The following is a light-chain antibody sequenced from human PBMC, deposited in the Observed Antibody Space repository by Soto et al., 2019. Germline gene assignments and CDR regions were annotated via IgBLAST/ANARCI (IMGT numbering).Light chain of an antibody. CDR1: QSISSY. V-gene: IGKV3-11*01. CDR3: QQRGNWPPT. Sequence: EIVLTQSPATLSLSPGERATLSCRASQSISSYLAWYQQKPGQAPRLLIYDAFNRATGIPARFSGSGSGTDFPLTISSLEPEDCAVYYCQQRGNWPPTFGPGTKVDIK. J-gene: IGKJ3*01. CDR2: DAF.